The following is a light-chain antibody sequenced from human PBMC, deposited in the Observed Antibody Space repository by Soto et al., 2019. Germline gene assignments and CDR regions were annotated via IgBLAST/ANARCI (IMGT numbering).Light chain of an antibody. CDR1: QRISSW. CDR3: QQYNSYPMYT. Sequence: DIQMTQSPSTLSASVGDRVTITCRASQRISSWLAWYAQKPGKAPKLLIYDASSLESGVPSGISRSGAGTEFTQPSSSLQPDDFATYFCQQYNSYPMYTLGPGTMLELK. V-gene: IGKV1-5*01. J-gene: IGKJ2*01. CDR2: DAS.